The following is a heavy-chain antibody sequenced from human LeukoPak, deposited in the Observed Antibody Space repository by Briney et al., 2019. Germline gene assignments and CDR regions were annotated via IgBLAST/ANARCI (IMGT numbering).Heavy chain of an antibody. CDR1: GGSLSGYY. Sequence: SETLSITCAVYGGSLSGYYWSWIRQPPGKGLEWIGEINHSGSTNYNPSLKSRVTISVDTSKNQFSLKLSSVTAADTAVYYCARGSTDFVFDYWGQGTLVTVSS. V-gene: IGHV4-34*01. D-gene: IGHD3-3*01. CDR2: INHSGST. J-gene: IGHJ4*02. CDR3: ARGSTDFVFDY.